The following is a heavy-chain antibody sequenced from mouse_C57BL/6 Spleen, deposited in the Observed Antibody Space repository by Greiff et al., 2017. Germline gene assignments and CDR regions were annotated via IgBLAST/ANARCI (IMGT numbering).Heavy chain of an antibody. CDR3: AGSDYGSDAMDY. CDR1: GYAFSSSW. J-gene: IGHJ4*01. CDR2: IYPGDGDT. Sequence: QVTLKVSGPELVKPGASVKISCKASGYAFSSSWMNWVKQRPGKGLEWIGRIYPGDGDTNYNVKFKGKATLTEDKSSSTAYMQLSSLTSEDSSVYFCAGSDYGSDAMDYWGQGTSVTVSS. D-gene: IGHD1-1*01. V-gene: IGHV1-82*01.